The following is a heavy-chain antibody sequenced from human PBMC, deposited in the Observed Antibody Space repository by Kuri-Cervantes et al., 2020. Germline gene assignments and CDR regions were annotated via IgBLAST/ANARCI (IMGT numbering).Heavy chain of an antibody. CDR1: GGTFSSYA. CDR3: ASRYCRTTSCRLFGLDV. Sequence: SVKVSCKASGGTFSSYAISWVRQAPGQGLEWMGGLFPLFGTVRYAQKFQGRLTITADQSTNTAYMELSSLRSEDTAVYYCASRYCRTTSCRLFGLDVWGPGTAVTVSS. D-gene: IGHD2-2*01. V-gene: IGHV1-69*13. J-gene: IGHJ6*02. CDR2: LFPLFGTV.